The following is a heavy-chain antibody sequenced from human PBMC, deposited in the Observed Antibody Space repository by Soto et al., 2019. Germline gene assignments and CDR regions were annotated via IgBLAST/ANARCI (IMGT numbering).Heavy chain of an antibody. V-gene: IGHV3-15*01. CDR3: TTDPTPRITRIVVRFDS. CDR1: GFSFRNAW. J-gene: IGHJ4*02. D-gene: IGHD1-26*01. CDR2: IRTEVDGGTT. Sequence: EVKLVESGGGLVKPGGSLRLSCAASGFSFRNAWMTWVRQAPGKGLEWVGRIRTEVDGGTTDYAAPVKGRFTISRDDSTNTLYLQMNSLKTEDTCIYYCTTDPTPRITRIVVRFDSWSQGSLVTVSS.